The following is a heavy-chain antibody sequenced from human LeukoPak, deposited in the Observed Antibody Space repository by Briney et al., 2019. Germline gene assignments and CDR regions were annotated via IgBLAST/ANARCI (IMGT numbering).Heavy chain of an antibody. V-gene: IGHV4-31*03. Sequence: SQTLSLTCTVSGGSISSGGYYWSWIRQHPGKGLEWIGYIYYSGSTYYNPSLKSRVTISVDTSKNQFSLKLSSVTAADTAVYYCARISGSYYSIDYWGQGTLVTVSS. CDR2: IYYSGST. CDR3: ARISGSYYSIDY. CDR1: GGSISSGGYY. J-gene: IGHJ4*02. D-gene: IGHD1-26*01.